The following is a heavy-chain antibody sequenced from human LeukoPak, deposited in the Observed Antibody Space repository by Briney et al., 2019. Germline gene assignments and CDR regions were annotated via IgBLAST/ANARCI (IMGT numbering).Heavy chain of an antibody. D-gene: IGHD3-22*01. Sequence: GASVKVSCKASGYTFTSYYMHWVRQAPGQGLEWMGIINPSGGSTSYAQKFQGRVTMTRDTSTSTVYMELSSLRSEDTAVYYCAREISPRFGTMIVVVTPPLTGWGQGTLVTVPS. CDR1: GYTFTSYY. CDR2: INPSGGST. V-gene: IGHV1-46*01. J-gene: IGHJ4*02. CDR3: AREISPRFGTMIVVVTPPLTG.